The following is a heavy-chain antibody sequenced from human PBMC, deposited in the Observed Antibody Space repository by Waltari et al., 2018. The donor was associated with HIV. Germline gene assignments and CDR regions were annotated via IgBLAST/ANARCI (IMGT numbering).Heavy chain of an antibody. J-gene: IGHJ5*02. CDR3: ARAYYDFWSGTGSSVNWFEP. CDR1: GGSISSGSYY. Sequence: QVQLQESGPGLVKPSQTLSPTCTVSGGSISSGSYYWSWIRQPAGRGLELFGGIYTSVGTNSTPPPESRSTIKVAPSREPCALKVRFGTGEDTALYYVARAYYDFWSGTGSSVNWFEPWGQGTLVTVSS. V-gene: IGHV4-61*02. CDR2: IYTSVGT. D-gene: IGHD3-3*01.